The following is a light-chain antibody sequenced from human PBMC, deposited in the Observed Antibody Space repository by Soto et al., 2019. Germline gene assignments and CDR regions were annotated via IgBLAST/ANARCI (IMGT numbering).Light chain of an antibody. Sequence: DIVMTQSPDSLAVSLGERATINCKSSQSVLYSSNNKNYLAWYQQKPGQPPKLLIYWASIRESGVPDRFSGSGSGTDFTLTISSLQAEDVAVYYCQQYCSTPWTFGQGTKVEIK. CDR1: QSVLYSSNNKNY. J-gene: IGKJ1*01. V-gene: IGKV4-1*01. CDR3: QQYCSTPWT. CDR2: WAS.